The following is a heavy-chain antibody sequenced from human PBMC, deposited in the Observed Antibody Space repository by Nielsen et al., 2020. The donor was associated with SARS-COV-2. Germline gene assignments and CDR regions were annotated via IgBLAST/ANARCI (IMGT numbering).Heavy chain of an antibody. D-gene: IGHD3-3*01. J-gene: IGHJ6*03. CDR3: AREYDFWSGYYLYYYYYYMDV. Sequence: WIRQPPGKGLEWVSSISSSSSYIYYADSVKGRFTNSRDNAKNSLYLQMNSLRAEDTAVYYCAREYDFWSGYYLYYYYYYMDVWGKGTTVTVSS. V-gene: IGHV3-21*01. CDR2: ISSSSSYI.